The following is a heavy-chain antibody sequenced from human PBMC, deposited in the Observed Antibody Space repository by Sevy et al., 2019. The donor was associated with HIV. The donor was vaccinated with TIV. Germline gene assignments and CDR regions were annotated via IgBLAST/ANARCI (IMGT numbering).Heavy chain of an antibody. Sequence: GGSLRLSCAVSGFTFSSYTMNWVRQAPGKGLEWVSSISSSSRYIYYADSVKGRFTISRDNAKNSVYLQMNSLRTEDTTVYYCARDGGCSTTSCLLYFDYWGQGTLVPVSS. J-gene: IGHJ4*01. V-gene: IGHV3-21*01. CDR3: ARDGGCSTTSCLLYFDY. CDR2: ISSSSRYI. D-gene: IGHD2-2*01. CDR1: GFTFSSYT.